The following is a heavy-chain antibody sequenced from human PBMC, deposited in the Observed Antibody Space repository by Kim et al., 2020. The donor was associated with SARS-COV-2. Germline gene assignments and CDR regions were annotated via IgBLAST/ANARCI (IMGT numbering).Heavy chain of an antibody. J-gene: IGHJ4*02. V-gene: IGHV3-64D*06. CDR3: EGQGY. CDR2: RSNGCNT. Sequence: RSNGCNTTYAGSMKGRFTITRDNSKNTLYLQMSSLRAEDTAEYYCEGQGYWGQGTLVTVSS.